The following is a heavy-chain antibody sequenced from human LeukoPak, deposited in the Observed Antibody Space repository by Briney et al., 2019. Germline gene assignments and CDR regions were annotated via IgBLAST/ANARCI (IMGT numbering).Heavy chain of an antibody. V-gene: IGHV3-23*01. J-gene: IGHJ4*02. D-gene: IGHD2-21*02. CDR2: ITSASGTT. CDR3: AVYCSGGCYSGLV. CDR1: GLTFSSYG. Sequence: GSLRLSCVDSGLTFSSYGMTWVRQTPGKGLEWVSAITSASGTTYYADSVRGRFTISRDNSKNTLYLQMNTLRAEDTAMYYCAVYCSGGCYSGLVWGQGTLVTVSS.